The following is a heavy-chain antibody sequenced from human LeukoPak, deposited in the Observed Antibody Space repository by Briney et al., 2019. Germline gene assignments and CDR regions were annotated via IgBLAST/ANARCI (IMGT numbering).Heavy chain of an antibody. Sequence: SETLSLTCTVSGGSISGSSYYWGWIRQPPGKGLEWIGSIYYSGSTYYNPSLKSRVTISVDTSKNQFSLKLSSVTAADTAVYYCARHSFYYGSGSDYWGQGTLVTVSS. J-gene: IGHJ4*02. D-gene: IGHD3-10*01. CDR1: GGSISGSSYY. CDR3: ARHSFYYGSGSDY. CDR2: IYYSGST. V-gene: IGHV4-39*01.